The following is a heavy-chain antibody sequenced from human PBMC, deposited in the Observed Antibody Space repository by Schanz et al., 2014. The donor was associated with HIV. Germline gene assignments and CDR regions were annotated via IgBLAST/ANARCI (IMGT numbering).Heavy chain of an antibody. V-gene: IGHV1-69*01. J-gene: IGHJ4*02. D-gene: IGHD2-15*01. CDR2: IIPIFGTA. Sequence: QVQLVQSGAEVKKPGSSVKVSCKASGGAFSSYAISWVRQAPGQGLEWMGGIIPIFGTATYAQKLQGRVTITADESTSTAYMELSSLRLEDTAVYYCAREGGNLVEGGYFFDYWGQGTLVTVSS. CDR3: AREGGNLVEGGYFFDY. CDR1: GGAFSSYA.